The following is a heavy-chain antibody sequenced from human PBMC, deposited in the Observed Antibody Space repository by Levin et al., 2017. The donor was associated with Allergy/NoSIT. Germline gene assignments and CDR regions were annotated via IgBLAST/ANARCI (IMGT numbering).Heavy chain of an antibody. CDR3: MVSDRENGTVWGES. CDR1: EFTFSNYW. Sequence: TGGSLRLSCAASEFTFSNYWLNWVRQAPGKGLEWVANIKPDGSEKYYVDSVKGRFTVSRDNAKNSLYLQMNGMGADDTAVYYCMVSDRENGTVWGESWGQGTLVTVSS. V-gene: IGHV3-7*01. D-gene: IGHD4-17*01. J-gene: IGHJ4*02. CDR2: IKPDGSEK.